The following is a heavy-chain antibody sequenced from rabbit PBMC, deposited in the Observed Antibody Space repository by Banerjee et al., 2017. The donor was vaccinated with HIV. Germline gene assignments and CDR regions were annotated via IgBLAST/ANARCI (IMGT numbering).Heavy chain of an antibody. D-gene: IGHD6-1*01. CDR1: GFSLSSSNY. V-gene: IGHV1S40*01. Sequence: QSLEESGGDLVKPGASLTLTCTASGFSLSSSNYMCWVRQAPGKGLEWIGCINTGDGSTYYASWAKGRFTCSKTSSTTVTLQMTSLTAADTATYFCARALYVVNIGYGYGFSLWGQGTLVTVS. CDR3: ARALYVVNIGYGYGFSL. J-gene: IGHJ6*01. CDR2: INTGDGST.